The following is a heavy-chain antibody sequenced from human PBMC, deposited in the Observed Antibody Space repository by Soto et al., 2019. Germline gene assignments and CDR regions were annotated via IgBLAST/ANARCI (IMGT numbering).Heavy chain of an antibody. V-gene: IGHV3-30-3*01. CDR1: GFTFSSYA. Sequence: PGGSLRLSCAASGFTFSSYAMHWVRQAPGKGLGWVAVISYDGSNKYYADSVKGRFTISRDNSKNTLYLQMNSLRAEDTAVYYCARDDYGDGSPFDYWGQGTLVTVSS. CDR2: ISYDGSNK. J-gene: IGHJ4*02. CDR3: ARDDYGDGSPFDY. D-gene: IGHD4-17*01.